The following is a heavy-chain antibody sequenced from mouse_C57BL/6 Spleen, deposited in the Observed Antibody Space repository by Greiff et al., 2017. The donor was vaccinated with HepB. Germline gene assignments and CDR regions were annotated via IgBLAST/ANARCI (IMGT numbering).Heavy chain of an antibody. CDR1: GYTFTDYE. CDR2: IDPETGGT. D-gene: IGHD3-2*02. V-gene: IGHV1-15*01. J-gene: IGHJ3*01. CDR3: TSTAQARAY. Sequence: VKLMESGAELVRPGASVTLSCKASGYTFTDYEMHWVKQTPVHGLEWIGAIDPETGGTAYNQKFKGKAILTADKSSSTAYMELRSLTSEDSAVYYCTSTAQARAYWGQGTLVTVSA.